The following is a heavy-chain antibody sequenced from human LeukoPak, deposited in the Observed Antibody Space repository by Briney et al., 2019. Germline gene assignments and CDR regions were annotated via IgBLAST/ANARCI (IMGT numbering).Heavy chain of an antibody. CDR2: IIPIFGTA. J-gene: IGHJ3*02. Sequence: ASVKVSCKASGGTFSSYAISWVRQAPGQGLEWMGRIIPIFGTANYAQKFQGRVTITTDESTSTAYMELSSLRSEDTAVYYCASTVTTYDAFDIWGQGTMVTVSS. CDR3: ASTVTTYDAFDI. D-gene: IGHD4-17*01. V-gene: IGHV1-69*05. CDR1: GGTFSSYA.